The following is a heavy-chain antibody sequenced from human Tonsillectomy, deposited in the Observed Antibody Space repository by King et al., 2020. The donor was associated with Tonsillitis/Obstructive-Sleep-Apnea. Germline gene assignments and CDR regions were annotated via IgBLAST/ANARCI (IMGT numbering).Heavy chain of an antibody. CDR2: IYYSGST. D-gene: IGHD5-12*01. V-gene: IGHV4-59*01. CDR3: ARDKPRQGSGYDWGAYGMDV. CDR1: GGSISSYY. Sequence: QLQESGPGLVKPSETLSLTCTVSGGSISSYYWSWIRQPPGKGLEWIGYIYYSGSTNYNPSLKSRVTISVDTSKNQFSLKLSSVTAADTAVYYCARDKPRQGSGYDWGAYGMDVWGQGTTVTVSS. J-gene: IGHJ6*02.